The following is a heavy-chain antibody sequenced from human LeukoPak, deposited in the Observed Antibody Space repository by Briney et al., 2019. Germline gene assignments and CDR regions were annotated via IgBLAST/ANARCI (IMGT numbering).Heavy chain of an antibody. CDR1: GFTFSSYA. J-gene: IGHJ6*02. Sequence: LRLSCAASGFTFSSYAMSWVRQAPGKGLEWIGYIYYSGSTYYNPSLKSRVTISVDTSKNQFSLKLSSVTAADTAVYYCARAITGIVSTYYYYGMDVWGQGTTVTVSS. CDR3: ARAITGIVSTYYYYGMDV. V-gene: IGHV4-31*02. D-gene: IGHD1-26*01. CDR2: IYYSGST.